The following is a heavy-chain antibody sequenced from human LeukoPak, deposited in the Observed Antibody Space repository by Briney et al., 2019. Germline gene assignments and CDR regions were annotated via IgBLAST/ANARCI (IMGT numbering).Heavy chain of an antibody. V-gene: IGHV4-34*01. CDR3: ARAVVVVTAIRLNWFDP. CDR2: INHSGST. CDR1: GGSFSGYY. Sequence: SETLSLTCAVYGGSFSGYYWSWIRQPPGKGLEWIGEINHSGSTNYNPSLKSRVTISVDTSKNQFSLKLSSVTAADTAVYYCARAVVVVTAIRLNWFDPWGQGTLVTVSS. J-gene: IGHJ5*02. D-gene: IGHD2-21*02.